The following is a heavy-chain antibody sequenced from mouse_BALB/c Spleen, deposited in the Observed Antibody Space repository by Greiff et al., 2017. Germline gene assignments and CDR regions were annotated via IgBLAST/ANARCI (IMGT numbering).Heavy chain of an antibody. CDR3: ARRLLRFAY. J-gene: IGHJ3*01. CDR1: GYAFTNYL. D-gene: IGHD2-3*01. CDR2: INPGSGGT. V-gene: IGHV1-54*01. Sequence: QVQLQQSGAELVRPGTSVKVSCKASGYAFTNYLIEWVKQRPGQGLEWIGVINPGSGGTNYNEKFKGKATLTADKSSSTAYMQLSSLTSDDSAVYFCARRLLRFAYWGQGTLVTVSA.